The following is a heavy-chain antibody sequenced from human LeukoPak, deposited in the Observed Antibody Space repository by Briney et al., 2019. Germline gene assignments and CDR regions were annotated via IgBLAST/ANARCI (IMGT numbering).Heavy chain of an antibody. CDR1: GFTFSSYA. D-gene: IGHD3-10*01. CDR2: ISYDGSNK. CDR3: ARGRLWAFDI. Sequence: GGSLRLSCAASGFTFSSYAMHWVRQAPGKGLEWVAVISYDGSNKYYADSVKGRFTISRDNSKNTLYLQMNSLRAEDTAVYYCARGRLWAFDIWGQGTMVTVSS. V-gene: IGHV3-30-3*01. J-gene: IGHJ3*02.